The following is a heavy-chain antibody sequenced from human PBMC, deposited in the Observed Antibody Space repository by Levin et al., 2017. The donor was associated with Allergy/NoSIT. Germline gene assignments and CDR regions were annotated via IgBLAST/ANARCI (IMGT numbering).Heavy chain of an antibody. CDR3: ARGEWGYCNYGSCYTPYYLDV. D-gene: IGHD2-15*01. CDR1: GFTFSSHA. Sequence: AGGSLRLSCVASGFTFSSHAMHWVRRAPGKGLEYVSAISYNGGSTSYANSVKGRFTISRDNSKNTLYLQMGSLRADDMAVYYCARGEWGYCNYGSCYTPYYLDVWGKGTTVTVSS. J-gene: IGHJ6*03. CDR2: ISYNGGST. V-gene: IGHV3-64*01.